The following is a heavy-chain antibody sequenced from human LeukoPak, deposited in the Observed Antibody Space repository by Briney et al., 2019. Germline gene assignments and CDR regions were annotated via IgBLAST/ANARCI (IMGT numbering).Heavy chain of an antibody. CDR3: AKDGVLSEVAFDI. J-gene: IGHJ3*02. CDR2: IWYDGSNK. D-gene: IGHD2-8*01. CDR1: GFTFSSYG. Sequence: PGGSLRLSCAASGFTFSSYGMHWVRQAPGKGLEWVAVIWYDGSNKYYADSVKGRFTISRDNSKNTLYLQMNSLRAEDTAVCYCAKDGVLSEVAFDIWGQGTMVTVSS. V-gene: IGHV3-33*06.